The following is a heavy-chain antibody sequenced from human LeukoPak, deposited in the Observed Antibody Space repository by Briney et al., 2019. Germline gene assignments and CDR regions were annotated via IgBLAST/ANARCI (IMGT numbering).Heavy chain of an antibody. CDR2: IIPIFGTA. CDR1: GGTFSSYA. J-gene: IGHJ6*02. D-gene: IGHD2-15*01. CDR3: ATLSGCSGGSCYSLYYYYGMDV. Sequence: SVKVSFKASGGTFSSYAISWVRQAPGQGLEWMGGIIPIFGTANYAQKFQGRVTITADESTSTAYMELSSLRSEDTAVYYCATLSGCSGGSCYSLYYYYGMDVWGQGTTVTVSS. V-gene: IGHV1-69*13.